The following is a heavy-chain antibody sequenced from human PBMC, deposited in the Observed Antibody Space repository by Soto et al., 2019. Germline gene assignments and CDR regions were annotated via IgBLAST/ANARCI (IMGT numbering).Heavy chain of an antibody. CDR1: GFTFSSYA. J-gene: IGHJ6*02. CDR3: AKSSVPGYDFWSGYYRGGCMDV. Sequence: PGGSLRLSCAASGFTFSSYAMSWVRQAPGKGLEWGSAISGSGGSTYYADSVKGRFTISRDNSKNTLYLQMNSLRAEDTAVYYCAKSSVPGYDFWSGYYRGGCMDVWGQGTTVTVSS. CDR2: ISGSGGST. D-gene: IGHD3-3*01. V-gene: IGHV3-23*01.